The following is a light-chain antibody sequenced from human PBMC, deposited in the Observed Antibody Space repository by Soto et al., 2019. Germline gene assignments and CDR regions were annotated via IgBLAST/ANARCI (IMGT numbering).Light chain of an antibody. Sequence: DIQMTQSPSPLSASLGDRVTLTCRASQSTSSWLAWYQQKPGKAPKVLIYDVSSLESGVPSRFSGSGSGTEFTLTINSLQPDDFATYYCQQYNTSPGTFGQGTKVDI. CDR2: DVS. J-gene: IGKJ1*01. CDR1: QSTSSW. V-gene: IGKV1-5*01. CDR3: QQYNTSPGT.